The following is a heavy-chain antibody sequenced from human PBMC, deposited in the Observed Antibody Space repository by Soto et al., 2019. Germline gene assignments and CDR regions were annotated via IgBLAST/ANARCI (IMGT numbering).Heavy chain of an antibody. CDR1: GFTFSSYG. Sequence: QVQLVQSGAEVKKPGSSVKVSCKASGFTFSSYGMHWVRQAPGKGLEWVAVIWYDGSNKYYADSVKGRFTISRDNSKNTLYLQMNSLRAEDTAVYYCARDRGYSSSWPIEFNYYYYGMDVWGQGTTVTVSS. D-gene: IGHD6-13*01. CDR3: ARDRGYSSSWPIEFNYYYYGMDV. J-gene: IGHJ6*02. V-gene: IGHV3-33*01. CDR2: IWYDGSNK.